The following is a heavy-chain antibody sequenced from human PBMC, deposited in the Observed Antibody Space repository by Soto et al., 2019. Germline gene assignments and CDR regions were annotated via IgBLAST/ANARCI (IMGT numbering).Heavy chain of an antibody. D-gene: IGHD1-7*01. CDR1: GYTFTSYG. Sequence: QVQLVQSGAEVKKPGASVKVSCKASGYTFTSYGISWVRQAPGQGLEWMGRISAYNGNTNYAQKLQGRVTMTTDTSTSTAYMELRSLRSDDTAVYYCARASGNWNYGYYYYMDVWGKGTTVTVSS. V-gene: IGHV1-18*01. CDR3: ARASGNWNYGYYYYMDV. CDR2: ISAYNGNT. J-gene: IGHJ6*03.